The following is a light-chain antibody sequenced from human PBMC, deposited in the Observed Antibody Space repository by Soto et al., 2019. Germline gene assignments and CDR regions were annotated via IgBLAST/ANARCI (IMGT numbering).Light chain of an antibody. CDR1: QSVSSY. J-gene: IGKJ1*01. Sequence: EIVLTQSPATLSLSPGERATLSCRASQSVSSYLAWYQQKPGQAPRLLIYDTSNRATGIPARFSGSGSGTDFTITISSLEPEDFAVYYCQQRSNWPPWTFGQGTKVEFK. V-gene: IGKV3-11*01. CDR3: QQRSNWPPWT. CDR2: DTS.